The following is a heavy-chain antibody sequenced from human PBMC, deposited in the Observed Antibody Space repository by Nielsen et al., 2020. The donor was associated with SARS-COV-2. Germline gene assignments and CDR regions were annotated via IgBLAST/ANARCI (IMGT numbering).Heavy chain of an antibody. CDR1: GFTFSSYS. D-gene: IGHD1-26*01. V-gene: IGHV3-21*01. CDR3: ARGSGSYYFDY. CDR2: ISSSSSYI. Sequence: GESLKISCAASGFTFSSYSMNWVRQAPGKGLEWVSSISSSSSYIYYADSVKGRSTISRDNAKNSLYLQMNSLRAEDTAVYYCARGSGSYYFDYWGQGTLVTVSS. J-gene: IGHJ4*02.